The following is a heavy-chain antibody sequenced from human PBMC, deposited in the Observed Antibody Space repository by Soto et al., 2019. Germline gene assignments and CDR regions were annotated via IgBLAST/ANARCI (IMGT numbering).Heavy chain of an antibody. V-gene: IGHV1-69*13. CDR3: ARKGSSSYYYYYYRMDV. Sequence: SVKVSCKASGGTFSSYAISWVRQAPGQGLEWMGGIIPIFGTANYAQKFQGRVTITADESTSTAYMELSSLRSEDTAVYYCARKGSSSYYYYYYRMDVWGQGTTVTVSS. CDR1: GGTFSSYA. D-gene: IGHD6-6*01. CDR2: IIPIFGTA. J-gene: IGHJ6*02.